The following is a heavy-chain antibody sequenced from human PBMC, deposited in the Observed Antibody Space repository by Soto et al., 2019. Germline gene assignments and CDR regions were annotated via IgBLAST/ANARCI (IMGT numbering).Heavy chain of an antibody. Sequence: SETLSLTCAASGGSISSYYWSWIRQPPGKGLEWIAYIYYSGSTNYNPSLKSRVTISVDTSKNQFSLKLSSVTAADTAVYYCARGGYSNYYYYGMNVWGQGTTVTVSS. V-gene: IGHV4-59*01. CDR2: IYYSGST. CDR3: ARGGYSNYYYYGMNV. CDR1: GGSISSYY. D-gene: IGHD4-4*01. J-gene: IGHJ6*02.